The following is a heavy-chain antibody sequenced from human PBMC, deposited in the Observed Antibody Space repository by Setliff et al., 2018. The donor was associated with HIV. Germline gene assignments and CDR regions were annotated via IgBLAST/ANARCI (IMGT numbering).Heavy chain of an antibody. D-gene: IGHD2-21*02. CDR1: GDSISSHS. J-gene: IGHJ2*01. CDR3: ARDVGLCGVDCWPYFYFDL. CDR2: IDYSGRT. Sequence: SETLSLTCNVSGDSISSHSWTWIRQPPGKGLEWIGSIDYSGRTDKKTSLKSRLRMSIDTSKNQSYVNLFSVTAADTAIYYCARDVGLCGVDCWPYFYFDLWGRGNLVTVSS. V-gene: IGHV4-59*11.